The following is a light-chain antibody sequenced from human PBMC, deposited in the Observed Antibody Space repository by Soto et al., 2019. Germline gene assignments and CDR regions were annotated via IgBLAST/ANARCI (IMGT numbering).Light chain of an antibody. CDR3: QQYNRLIT. CDR1: QTIDSW. V-gene: IGKV1-5*01. Sequence: DIQMTQSPSIVSASLGDIVTITCRASQTIDSWVAWYQQKPGKAPXLLVYDATSLESGVSSRFSGSGYGTDFTLSINNLQPDDFATYYCQQYNRLITFGQGTRLEIK. CDR2: DAT. J-gene: IGKJ5*01.